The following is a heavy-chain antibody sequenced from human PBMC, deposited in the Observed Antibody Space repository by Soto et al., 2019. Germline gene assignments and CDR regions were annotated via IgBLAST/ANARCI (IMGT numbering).Heavy chain of an antibody. J-gene: IGHJ4*02. CDR2: ISGSGGST. CDR1: GFTFSSYA. Sequence: GGSLRLSCAASGFTFSSYAMSWVRQAPGKGLEWVSAISGSGGSTYYADSVKGRFTISRENSKNTLYLQMNSLRAEDTAVYYCAKDMGYGDYAYFDYWGQGTLVTVSS. CDR3: AKDMGYGDYAYFDY. V-gene: IGHV3-23*01. D-gene: IGHD4-17*01.